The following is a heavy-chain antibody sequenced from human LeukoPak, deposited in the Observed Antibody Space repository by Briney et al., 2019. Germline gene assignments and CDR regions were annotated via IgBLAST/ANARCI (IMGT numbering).Heavy chain of an antibody. J-gene: IGHJ4*02. D-gene: IGHD1-14*01. CDR1: GFTFSSYG. V-gene: IGHV3-30*02. CDR3: ARDWYHAIDY. CDR2: IRYDGSNK. Sequence: GGSLRLSCAASGFTFSSYGMHWVRQAPGKGLEWVAFIRYDGSNKYYADSVKGRFTISRDNSKNTLYLQMNSLRAEDTAIYYCARDWYHAIDYWGQGALVTVSS.